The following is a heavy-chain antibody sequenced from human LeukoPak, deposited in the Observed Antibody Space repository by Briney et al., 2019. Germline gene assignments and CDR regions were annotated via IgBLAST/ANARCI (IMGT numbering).Heavy chain of an antibody. CDR1: GFTFSSYA. CDR2: ISGSGGST. Sequence: GGSLRLSCAVSGFTFSSYAMSWVRQAPGKGLEWVSAISGSGGSTYYVDSVKGRFTISRDNSKNTLYLQMNSLRAEDTAVYYCAKSYDSSGYWGFDYWGQGTLVTVSS. D-gene: IGHD3-22*01. CDR3: AKSYDSSGYWGFDY. J-gene: IGHJ4*02. V-gene: IGHV3-23*01.